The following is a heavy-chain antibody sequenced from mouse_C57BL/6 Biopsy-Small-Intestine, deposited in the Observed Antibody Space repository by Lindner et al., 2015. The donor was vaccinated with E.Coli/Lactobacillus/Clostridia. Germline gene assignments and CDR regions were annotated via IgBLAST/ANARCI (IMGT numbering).Heavy chain of an antibody. CDR3: AREGLTGTIDY. V-gene: IGHV14-3*01. CDR1: GFNIKDDY. J-gene: IGHJ2*01. CDR2: IDPANGNT. Sequence: VQLRESGAELVRPGASVKLSCTASGFNIKDDYMHWVKQRPEQGLEWIGRIDPANGNTKYAPKFQDKATITADTSSNTAYLQLSSLTSEDTAVYYCAREGLTGTIDYWGQGTTLTVSS. D-gene: IGHD4-1*01.